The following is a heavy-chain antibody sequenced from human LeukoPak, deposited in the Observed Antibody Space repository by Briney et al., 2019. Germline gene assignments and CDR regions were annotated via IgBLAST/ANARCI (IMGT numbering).Heavy chain of an antibody. V-gene: IGHV3-74*01. J-gene: IGHJ3*02. CDR2: VNSDGRST. CDR3: AREVGSSRAFDI. Sequence: GGSLRLSCAASGFTFSRYWMHWVRQVPGKGLVWVSRVNSDGRSTNYADSVKGRFTISRDNAKNTLYLQMNSLRAEDTAVYYCAREVGSSRAFDIWGQGTMVTVSS. CDR1: GFTFSRYW. D-gene: IGHD3-10*01.